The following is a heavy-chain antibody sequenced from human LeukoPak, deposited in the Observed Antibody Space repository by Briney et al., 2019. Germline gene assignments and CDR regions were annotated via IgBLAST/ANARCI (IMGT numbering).Heavy chain of an antibody. D-gene: IGHD4-17*01. CDR3: ARGSVTPDAGY. J-gene: IGHJ4*02. CDR2: AFDSETT. V-gene: IGHV4-59*01. Sequence: SETLSLTCTVSRSSMSGYYWSWIRQPPGKGLEWIGYAFDSETTDHNPSLKSRVIISIDTSKNQVSLKLNSVSAADSAVYYCARGSVTPDAGYWGPGTLVTVSS. CDR1: RSSMSGYY.